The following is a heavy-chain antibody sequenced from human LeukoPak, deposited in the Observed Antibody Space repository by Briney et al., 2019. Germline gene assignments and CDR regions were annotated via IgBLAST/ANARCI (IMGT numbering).Heavy chain of an antibody. Sequence: PSGTLSLTCTISGDSVSSGSHHWSWIRQAPGKGLEWIGYIYYSGSTNYNPSLKSRVTISVDTSKNQFSLKLSSVTAADTAVYYCASSGYSSGWTYYYYGMDVWGQGTTVTVSS. CDR1: GDSVSSGSHH. V-gene: IGHV4-61*01. D-gene: IGHD6-19*01. CDR2: IYYSGST. J-gene: IGHJ6*02. CDR3: ASSGYSSGWTYYYYGMDV.